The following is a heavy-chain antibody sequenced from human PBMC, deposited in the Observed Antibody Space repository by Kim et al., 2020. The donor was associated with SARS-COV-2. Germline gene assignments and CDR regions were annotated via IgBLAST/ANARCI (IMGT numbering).Heavy chain of an antibody. CDR2: IYYSGST. Sequence: SETLSLTCTVSGGSISSSSYYWGWIRQPPGKGLEWIGSIYYSGSTYYNPSLKSRVTISVDTSKNQFSLKLSSVTAADTAVYYCARGRFGELFHWFDPWGQGTLVTVSS. CDR3: ARGRFGELFHWFDP. D-gene: IGHD3-10*01. V-gene: IGHV4-39*01. J-gene: IGHJ5*02. CDR1: GGSISSSSYY.